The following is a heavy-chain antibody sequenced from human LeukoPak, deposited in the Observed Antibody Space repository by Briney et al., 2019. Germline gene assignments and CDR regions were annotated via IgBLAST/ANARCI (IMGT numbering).Heavy chain of an antibody. CDR3: ARIAAAVPDQ. J-gene: IGHJ5*02. D-gene: IGHD6-13*01. CDR2: VKQDGSDK. CDR1: GFTFATYW. V-gene: IGHV3-7*01. Sequence: GGSLRLSCAASGFTFATYWMGWVRQAPGKGLEWVANVKQDGSDKYYMDSVKGRFTISRDNGNNSLYLLMSSLRAEDSGVYYCARIAAAVPDQWGPGTLVTVSS.